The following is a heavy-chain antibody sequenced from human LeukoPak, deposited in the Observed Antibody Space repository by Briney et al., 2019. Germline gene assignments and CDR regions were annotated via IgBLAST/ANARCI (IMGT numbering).Heavy chain of an antibody. D-gene: IGHD2-21*02. CDR3: ARGGYCGGDCYLSWFDP. V-gene: IGHV3-21*01. J-gene: IGHJ5*02. Sequence: GGSLGLSCAASGFTFSSYSMNWVRQAPGKGLEWVSSISSSSSYIYYADSVKGRLTISRDNAKNSLYLQMNSLRAEDTAVYYCARGGYCGGDCYLSWFDPWGQGTLVTVSS. CDR2: ISSSSSYI. CDR1: GFTFSSYS.